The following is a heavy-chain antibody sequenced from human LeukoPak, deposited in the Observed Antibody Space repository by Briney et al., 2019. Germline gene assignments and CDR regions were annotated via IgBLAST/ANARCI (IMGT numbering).Heavy chain of an antibody. J-gene: IGHJ6*02. D-gene: IGHD6-13*01. CDR2: IKQDGSEK. CDR1: GFTFSNYW. CDR3: AREGQLYYGMDV. V-gene: IGHV3-7*01. Sequence: GGSLRLSCAASGFTFSNYWMSWVRQAPGKGLEWVANIKQDGSEKYYVDSVKGRFTISRDNAKNSLYLQMNGLRAEDTAVYYCAREGQLYYGMDVWGQGTTVTVSS.